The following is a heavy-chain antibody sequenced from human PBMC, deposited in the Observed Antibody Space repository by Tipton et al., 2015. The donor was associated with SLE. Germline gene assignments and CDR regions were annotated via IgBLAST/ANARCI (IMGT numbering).Heavy chain of an antibody. CDR3: ARDDRGYYDSSGYYPDYFDY. J-gene: IGHJ4*02. Sequence: SLRLSCAASGFTFSNAWMSWVRQAPGKGLEWVGRLKSKTDGGTTDYAAPVKGRFTISRDDSRNTLYLQMNSLKTEDTAVYYCARDDRGYYDSSGYYPDYFDYWGQGTLVTVSS. D-gene: IGHD3-22*01. V-gene: IGHV3-15*01. CDR1: GFTFSNAW. CDR2: LKSKTDGGTT.